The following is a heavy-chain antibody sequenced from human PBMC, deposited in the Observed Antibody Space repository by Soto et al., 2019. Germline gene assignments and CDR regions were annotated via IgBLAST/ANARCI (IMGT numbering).Heavy chain of an antibody. D-gene: IGHD2-15*01. V-gene: IGHV4-59*01. CDR2: IYYSGST. Sequence: SETLSLTCTVSGGSISSYYWSWIRQPPGKGLEWIGYIYYSGSTNYNPSLKSRVTISVDTSKNQFSLKLSSVTAARTAVCYCARGAVVKRIGHCYFDYWGQGTLATVSS. CDR1: GGSISSYY. CDR3: ARGAVVKRIGHCYFDY. J-gene: IGHJ4*02.